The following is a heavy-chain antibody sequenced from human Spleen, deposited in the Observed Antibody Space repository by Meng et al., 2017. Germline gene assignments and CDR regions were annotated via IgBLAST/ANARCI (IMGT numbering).Heavy chain of an antibody. Sequence: GESLKISCKGSGYSFTSYWIGWVRQMPGKGLEWMGIVYPGDSDPRYSPSFQGQVTISADKSISTAYLQWSSLKASDTAMYYCARQEFGVLRNFDYWGQGTLVTVSS. V-gene: IGHV5-51*01. D-gene: IGHD3-3*01. CDR2: VYPGDSDP. CDR1: GYSFTSYW. CDR3: ARQEFGVLRNFDY. J-gene: IGHJ4*02.